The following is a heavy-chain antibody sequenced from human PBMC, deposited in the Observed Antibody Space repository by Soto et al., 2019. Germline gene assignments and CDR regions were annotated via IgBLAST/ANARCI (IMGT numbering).Heavy chain of an antibody. CDR3: ARGRGDYWEVGTFDI. J-gene: IGHJ3*02. CDR2: IYYSGST. Sequence: SETLSLTCTVSGGSISSYYWSWIRQPPGKGLEWIGYIYYSGSTNYNPSLKSRVTISVDTSKNQFSLKLSSVTAADTAVYYCARGRGDYWEVGTFDIWGQGTMVTVSS. CDR1: GGSISSYY. V-gene: IGHV4-59*01. D-gene: IGHD4-17*01.